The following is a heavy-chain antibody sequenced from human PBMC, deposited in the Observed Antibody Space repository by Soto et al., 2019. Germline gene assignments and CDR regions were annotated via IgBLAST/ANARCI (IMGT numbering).Heavy chain of an antibody. CDR1: GYTFTSYG. CDR3: ARDRDVYYSDSSVYDAFDI. Sequence: ASVKVSCKASGYTFTSYGISWVRQAPGQGLEWMGWISAYNGNTNYAQKLQGRVTMTTDTSTRTAYMELRSLRSDDTAVYYCARDRDVYYSDSSVYDAFDIWGQGTLVTVSS. J-gene: IGHJ3*02. D-gene: IGHD3-22*01. V-gene: IGHV1-18*04. CDR2: ISAYNGNT.